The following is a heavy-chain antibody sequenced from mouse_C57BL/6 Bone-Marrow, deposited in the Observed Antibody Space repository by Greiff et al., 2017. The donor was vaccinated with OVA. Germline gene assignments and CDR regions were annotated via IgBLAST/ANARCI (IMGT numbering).Heavy chain of an antibody. CDR2: INPNNGGT. CDR1: GYTFTDYN. Sequence: VQLKESGPELVKPGASVKIPCKASGYTFTDYNMDWVKQSHGKSLEWIGDINPNNGGTIYNQKFKGKATLTVDKSSSTAYMELRSLTSEDTAVYYCARVERDGYYSYAMDYWGQGTSVTVSS. CDR3: ARVERDGYYSYAMDY. D-gene: IGHD2-3*01. V-gene: IGHV1-18*01. J-gene: IGHJ4*01.